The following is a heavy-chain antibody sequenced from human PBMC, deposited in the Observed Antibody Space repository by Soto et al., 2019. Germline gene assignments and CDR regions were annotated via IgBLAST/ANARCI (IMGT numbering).Heavy chain of an antibody. V-gene: IGHV3-30*18. D-gene: IGHD6-13*01. CDR1: GFSFSRYG. CDR2: ISYDGNIE. CDR3: AKEVLYSTYWYYFDY. Sequence: PGGSLRLSCAASGFSFSRYGMNWVRQAPDKGLEWVAVISYDGNIEYYADSVKGRFTISRDNSKNTLYLQMNSLRVADTAVYYCAKEVLYSTYWYYFDYWGQGTLVTVSS. J-gene: IGHJ4*02.